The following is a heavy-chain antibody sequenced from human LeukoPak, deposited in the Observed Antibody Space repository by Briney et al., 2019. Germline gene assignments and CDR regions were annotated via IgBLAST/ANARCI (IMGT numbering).Heavy chain of an antibody. CDR1: GFTFSDYY. V-gene: IGHV3-11*01. CDR2: ISSSDSTI. D-gene: IGHD2-2*01. CDR3: ARDGSRYCSSTSCYSGYYYYGMDV. Sequence: GGSLRLSCAASGFTFSDYYMSWIRQAPGKGLEWVSYISSSDSTIYYADSVKGRFTISRDNAKNSLYLQLNSLRAEDTAGYDCARDGSRYCSSTSCYSGYYYYGMDVWGQGTTVTVSS. J-gene: IGHJ6*02.